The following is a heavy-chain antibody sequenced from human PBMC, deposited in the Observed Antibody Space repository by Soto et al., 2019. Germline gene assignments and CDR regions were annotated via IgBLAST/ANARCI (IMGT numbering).Heavy chain of an antibody. V-gene: IGHV4-31*03. Sequence: SETQSLTCTVSGVSISSGGYYWSWIRQHPGKGLEWIAYIYYSGSTYSNPSLKSRLIISMDTSKNQFSLKLSSVTAADTAVYYCARGGYYFYYSMDVWGQGTTVTVSS. CDR3: ARGGYYFYYSMDV. CDR2: IYYSGST. J-gene: IGHJ6*02. CDR1: GVSISSGGYY. D-gene: IGHD5-12*01.